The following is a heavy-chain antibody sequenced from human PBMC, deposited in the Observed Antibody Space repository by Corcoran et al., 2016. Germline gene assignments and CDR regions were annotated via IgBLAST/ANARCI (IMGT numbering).Heavy chain of an antibody. J-gene: IGHJ4*02. CDR1: GYTFTSYA. Sequence: QVQLVQSGAEVKKPGASVKVSCKASGYTFTSYAMHWVRQAPGQRLEWMGWLNAGNGNTKYSQKCQGRVTITRDTSASTAYMELGSLRSADAAVDYCARDRVRGCFDYWGQGTLVTVSS. D-gene: IGHD3-10*01. CDR2: LNAGNGNT. CDR3: ARDRVRGCFDY. V-gene: IGHV1-3*01.